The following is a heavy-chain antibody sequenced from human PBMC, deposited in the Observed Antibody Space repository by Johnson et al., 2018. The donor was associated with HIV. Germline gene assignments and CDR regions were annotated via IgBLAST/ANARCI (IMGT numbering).Heavy chain of an antibody. V-gene: IGHV3-20*04. Sequence: VQLVESGGGVVRPGGSLRLSCAASGFTFDDYGMSWVRQAPGKGLEWVSGINWNGGSTSYAGSVKGPFTISRDNAKNSLYLQMNSLRAEDTALYYCATSMGATALAFDIWGQGTMVTVSS. CDR2: INWNGGST. D-gene: IGHD1-26*01. J-gene: IGHJ3*02. CDR1: GFTFDDYG. CDR3: ATSMGATALAFDI.